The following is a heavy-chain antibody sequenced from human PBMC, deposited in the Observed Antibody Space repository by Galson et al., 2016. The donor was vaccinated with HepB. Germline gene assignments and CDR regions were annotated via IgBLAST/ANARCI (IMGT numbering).Heavy chain of an antibody. J-gene: IGHJ3*02. D-gene: IGHD5-12*01. CDR1: GFSLSTSGVG. CDR2: IYWDDDK. Sequence: PALVNPTQTLTLTCTFSGFSLSTSGVGVGWIRQPPGKALEWLALIYWDDDKRYSPSLKSRLTITKDTSKNQVVLTMTNLDPVDTATYYCAHRPHIGDDWPQGDAFDIWGQGTMVTVSS. V-gene: IGHV2-5*02. CDR3: AHRPHIGDDWPQGDAFDI.